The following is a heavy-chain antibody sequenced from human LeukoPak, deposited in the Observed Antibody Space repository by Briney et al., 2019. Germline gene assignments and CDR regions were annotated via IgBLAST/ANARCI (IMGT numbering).Heavy chain of an antibody. J-gene: IGHJ4*02. CDR2: TSADESIK. Sequence: PGRSLRLSCTVSGFPFNDYVVHWVRQAPGKGLEWVAVTSADESIKVYSDSVRGRFTIPRDNSKNIQYLHMNSLTVNDTAVYYCARDPALGAPDYLDYWGRGTLVTVSS. CDR3: ARDPALGAPDYLDY. D-gene: IGHD1-26*01. V-gene: IGHV3-30*03. CDR1: GFPFNDYV.